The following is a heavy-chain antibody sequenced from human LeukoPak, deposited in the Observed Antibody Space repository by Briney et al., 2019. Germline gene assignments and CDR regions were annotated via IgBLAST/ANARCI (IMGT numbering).Heavy chain of an antibody. CDR3: ATVNRFYDILTGYPFDY. J-gene: IGHJ4*02. CDR1: GYTFTSYY. CDR2: INPSGGST. V-gene: IGHV1-46*01. Sequence: ASVKVSCKASGYTFTSYYMHWVRQAPGQGLEWMGVINPSGGSTTYAQKFQGRVTMTRDMSTSTVYMELSSLTSEDTAVYYCATVNRFYDILTGYPFDYWGQGTLVTVSS. D-gene: IGHD3-9*01.